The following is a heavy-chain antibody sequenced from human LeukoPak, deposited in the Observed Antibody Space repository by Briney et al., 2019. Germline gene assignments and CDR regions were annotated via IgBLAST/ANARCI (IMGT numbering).Heavy chain of an antibody. D-gene: IGHD2-2*01. J-gene: IGHJ5*02. CDR1: GGTFSSYA. CDR3: ARDGVYCSSTSCHNWFDP. V-gene: IGHV1-69*04. Sequence: GASVKVSCKASGGTFSSYAISWVRQAPGQGLEWMGRIIPIFGIANYAQKFQGRVTITADKSTSTAYMELRSLRSDDTAVYYCARDGVYCSSTSCHNWFDPWGQGTLVTVSS. CDR2: IIPIFGIA.